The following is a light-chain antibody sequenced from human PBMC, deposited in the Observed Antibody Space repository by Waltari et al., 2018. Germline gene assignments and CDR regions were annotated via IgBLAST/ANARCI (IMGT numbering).Light chain of an antibody. V-gene: IGLV2-14*01. CDR3: SSYTRRSYWV. CDR2: KVN. CDR1: STDVGFYVL. Sequence: QSALTQPASVSGSPGQSITIPCTGTSTDVGFYVLVSWFQQHPGKAPKVMIYKVNNRPSGVSNHFSGSKSANTASLTISGLQAEDEADYYCSSYTRRSYWVFGGGTQLTVL. J-gene: IGLJ3*02.